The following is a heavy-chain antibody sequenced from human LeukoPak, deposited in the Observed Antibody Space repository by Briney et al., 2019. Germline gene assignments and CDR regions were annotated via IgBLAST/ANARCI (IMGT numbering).Heavy chain of an antibody. J-gene: IGHJ4*02. CDR2: INWNGGST. CDR3: ARGSLGELSFRTLFDY. D-gene: IGHD3-16*02. Sequence: GGSLRLSCAASGFTFDDYGMSWVRQAPGKGLEWVSGINWNGGSTGYADSVKGRFSISRDNVKNSLYLQMNSLRAEDTALYNCARGSLGELSFRTLFDYWGQGTLVTVSS. V-gene: IGHV3-20*01. CDR1: GFTFDDYG.